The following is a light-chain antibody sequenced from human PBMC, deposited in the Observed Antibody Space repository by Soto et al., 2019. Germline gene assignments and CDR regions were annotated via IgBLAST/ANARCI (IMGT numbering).Light chain of an antibody. CDR1: QSVSSSY. CDR3: QQYGSSPWT. CDR2: GTS. Sequence: EIVLTQSPGPLSLSPGERATPSCMSSQSVSSSYLAWYQQKPGQAPRLIIFGTSSRATGIPNRFSGSGSGTGCTLTISRLEPEDVAVYYCQQYGSSPWTLGQGTKVDIK. V-gene: IGKV3-20*01. J-gene: IGKJ1*01.